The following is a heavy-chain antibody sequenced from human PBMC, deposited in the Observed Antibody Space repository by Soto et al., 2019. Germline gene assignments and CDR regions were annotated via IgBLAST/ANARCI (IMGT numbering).Heavy chain of an antibody. J-gene: IGHJ3*02. CDR1: GGSISTYY. V-gene: IGHV4-59*08. D-gene: IGHD3-10*01. Sequence: VQLQESGPGLVKPSETLSLTCTVSGGSISTYYWSWIRQPPGKGLEWIGYIHYSGGTDYNPSLKSRVTISGDTSKNQFSLKLSSVTAADTAVYCCARSTYSDSGSYYLCAFDIWGQGTMVTVSS. CDR2: IHYSGGT. CDR3: ARSTYSDSGSYYLCAFDI.